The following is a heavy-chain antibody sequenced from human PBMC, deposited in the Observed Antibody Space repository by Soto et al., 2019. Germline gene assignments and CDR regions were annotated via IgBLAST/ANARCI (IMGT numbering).Heavy chain of an antibody. CDR3: ARSHTASYSTIFGVVITPYFDY. CDR2: INAGNGNT. J-gene: IGHJ4*02. Sequence: WASVKVSCKASGYTFTSYAMHWVRQAPGQRLEWMGWINAGNGNTKYSQKFQGRVTITRDTSASTAYMELSSLRSEDTAVYYCARSHTASYSTIFGVVITPYFDYWGQGTLVTVSS. CDR1: GYTFTSYA. V-gene: IGHV1-3*01. D-gene: IGHD3-3*01.